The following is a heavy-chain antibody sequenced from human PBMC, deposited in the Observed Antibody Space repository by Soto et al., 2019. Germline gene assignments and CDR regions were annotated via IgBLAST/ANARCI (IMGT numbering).Heavy chain of an antibody. CDR1: GFTFTNYG. V-gene: IGHV3-30*18. J-gene: IGHJ6*03. Sequence: QVQLVESGGGVVQPGRSLRLSCAASGFTFTNYGMHWVRQAPGKGLEWVAFISYDGTNEYYADSVKGRFTVSRDKSKNTLYLQMSSLRAEDTAVYYCAKDGNLLGYCSSSSCYANDYYYYYMDVWGIGTTVTVS. CDR2: ISYDGTNE. D-gene: IGHD2-2*01. CDR3: AKDGNLLGYCSSSSCYANDYYYYYMDV.